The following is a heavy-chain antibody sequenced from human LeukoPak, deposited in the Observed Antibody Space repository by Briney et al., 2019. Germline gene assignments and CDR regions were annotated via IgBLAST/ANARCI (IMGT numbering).Heavy chain of an antibody. CDR2: LSGSGDRT. CDR1: GFPFSNYA. CDR3: ANDLDVDTTMWRFDP. Sequence: PGGSLRLSCAASGFPFSNYAVGWVRQAPGKGLEWVSTLSGSGDRTYYADSVKGRFTISRDNSKNRLYLQMNRLRAGDTAIYYCANDLDVDTTMWRFDPWGQGTLVTVSS. J-gene: IGHJ5*02. V-gene: IGHV3-23*01. D-gene: IGHD5-18*01.